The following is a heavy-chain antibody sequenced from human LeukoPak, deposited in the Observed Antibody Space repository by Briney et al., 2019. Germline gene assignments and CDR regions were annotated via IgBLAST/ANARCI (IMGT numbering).Heavy chain of an antibody. J-gene: IGHJ4*02. CDR2: IEQDGTEK. V-gene: IGHV3-7*01. CDR1: GFTFSSYW. CDR3: ARDYSG. D-gene: IGHD1-26*01. Sequence: GGSLRLSCAASGFTFSSYWMSWVRQAPGKGLEWLANIEQDGTEKNYLNSVKGRFTISRDNAKNSLYLQMNSLRAEDTAVYYCARDYSGWGQGTLVTVSS.